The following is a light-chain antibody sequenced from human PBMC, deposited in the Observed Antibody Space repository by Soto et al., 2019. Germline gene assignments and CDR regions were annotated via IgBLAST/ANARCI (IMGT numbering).Light chain of an antibody. J-gene: IGKJ4*01. CDR2: WAS. CDR3: QQSYSPPLT. Sequence: DIVMTQSPDSLAVSLGERATMHCKSSQTVFYGINKKNYLAWYQHKPGQPPKLLIYWASTRESGVPDRFIGSGSGTDFTLTINSLQAEDVAVYYCQQSYSPPLTFGGGTKVEIK. V-gene: IGKV4-1*01. CDR1: QTVFYGINKKNY.